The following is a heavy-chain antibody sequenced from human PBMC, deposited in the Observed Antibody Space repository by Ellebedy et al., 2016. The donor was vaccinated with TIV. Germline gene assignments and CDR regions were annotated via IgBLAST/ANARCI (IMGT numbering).Heavy chain of an antibody. Sequence: SETLSLXXAVYGGSFSGYYWSWIRQPPGKGLEWIGEINHSGSTNYNPSLKSRVTISVDTSKNQFSLKLSSVTAADTAVYYCAAYRYYYYYMDVWGKGTTVTVSS. V-gene: IGHV4-34*01. CDR1: GGSFSGYY. CDR3: AAYRYYYYYMDV. J-gene: IGHJ6*03. D-gene: IGHD1-1*01. CDR2: INHSGST.